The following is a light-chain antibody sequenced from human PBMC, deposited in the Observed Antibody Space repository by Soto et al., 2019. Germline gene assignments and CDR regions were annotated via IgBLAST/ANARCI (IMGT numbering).Light chain of an antibody. V-gene: IGKV1-17*01. CDR3: QQFNSYPLT. J-gene: IGKJ4*01. CDR2: AAS. CDR1: QGIAND. Sequence: DIQMTQSPSSLSASVGDRVTITCRASQGIANDLGWYQQKPGNAPKRLNYAASSLQSGVPSRFSGSGSGTEFTPTISSLQPEDSATYYHQQFNSYPLTFGEGIKVAVK.